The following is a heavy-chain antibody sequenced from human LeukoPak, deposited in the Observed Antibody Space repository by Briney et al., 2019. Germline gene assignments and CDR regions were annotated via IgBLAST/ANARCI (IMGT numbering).Heavy chain of an antibody. V-gene: IGHV3-15*01. CDR3: TTRSVWGSYRRY. Sequence: PGGSLRLSCAASGFTFSNAWMSWVRQAPGKGLEWVGRIKSKTDGGTTDYAAPVKGRFTISRDDSKNTLYLQMNSLKTEDTAVYYCTTRSVWGSYRRYWGQGTLVTVSS. CDR1: GFTFSNAW. J-gene: IGHJ4*02. D-gene: IGHD3-16*02. CDR2: IKSKTDGGTT.